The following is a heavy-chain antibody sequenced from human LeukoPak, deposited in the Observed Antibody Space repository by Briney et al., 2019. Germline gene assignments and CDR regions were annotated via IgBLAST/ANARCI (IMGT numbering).Heavy chain of an antibody. V-gene: IGHV1-69*06. Sequence: GASVKVSCKASGYTFTSYAISWVRQAPGQGLEWMGGIIPIFGTANYAQKFQGRVTITADKSTSTAYMELRSLRSEDTAVYYCARGAGGYSNPLYYYYYYMDVWGKGTTVTVSS. CDR2: IIPIFGTA. CDR3: ARGAGGYSNPLYYYYYYMDV. CDR1: GYTFTSYA. J-gene: IGHJ6*03. D-gene: IGHD4-11*01.